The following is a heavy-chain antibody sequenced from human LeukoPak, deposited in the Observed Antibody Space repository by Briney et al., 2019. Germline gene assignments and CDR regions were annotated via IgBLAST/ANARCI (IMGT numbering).Heavy chain of an antibody. Sequence: SETLSLTCTVSGGSISSHYWSWIRQPPGKGLEWIAYIYYSGRTNYNPSLKSRVTISVDTSKNQFSLKLSSVTAADTAVYYCARSSSSWSSFDYWGQGALVTVSS. V-gene: IGHV4-59*11. CDR2: IYYSGRT. J-gene: IGHJ4*02. CDR3: ARSSSSWSSFDY. CDR1: GGSISSHY. D-gene: IGHD6-13*01.